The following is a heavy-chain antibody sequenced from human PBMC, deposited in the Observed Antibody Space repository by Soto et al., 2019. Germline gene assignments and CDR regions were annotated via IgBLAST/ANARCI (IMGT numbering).Heavy chain of an antibody. CDR3: ARPYRGYSYGTNYYYYYMDV. CDR2: IYYSGST. Sequence: SETLSLTCTVSGGSISSYYWSWIRQPPGKGLEWIGYIYYSGSTNYNPSLKSRVTISVDTSKNQFSLKLSSVTAADTAVYYCARPYRGYSYGTNYYYYYMDVWRKGTXVTASS. CDR1: GGSISSYY. V-gene: IGHV4-59*08. D-gene: IGHD5-18*01. J-gene: IGHJ6*03.